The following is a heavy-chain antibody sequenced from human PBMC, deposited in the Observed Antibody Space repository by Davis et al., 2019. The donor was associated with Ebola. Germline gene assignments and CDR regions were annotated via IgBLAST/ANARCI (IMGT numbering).Heavy chain of an antibody. J-gene: IGHJ5*02. CDR3: ARGERYCTGGVCSNWFDP. D-gene: IGHD2-8*02. CDR1: GFTFSSYW. Sequence: HTGGSLRLSCAASGFTFSSYWTHWVRHAPGKGLVWISRLNSDGSSTSYADSVKGRFTISRDNAKNTLYLQMNSLRAEDTAVYYCARGERYCTGGVCSNWFDPWGQGTLVTVSS. V-gene: IGHV3-74*01. CDR2: LNSDGSST.